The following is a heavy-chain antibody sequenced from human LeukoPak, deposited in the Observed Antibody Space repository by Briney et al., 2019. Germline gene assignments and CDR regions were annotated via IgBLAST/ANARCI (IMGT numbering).Heavy chain of an antibody. CDR2: IYHSGST. J-gene: IGHJ4*02. CDR3: ARRNYYDSSAYYGL. V-gene: IGHV4-4*02. D-gene: IGHD3-22*01. Sequence: SETLSLTCAVSGGSISSSNWWSWVRQPPGKGLEWIGEIYHSGSTNYNPSLKSRVTISVDKSKNQFSLKLSSVTAADTAVYYCARRNYYDSSAYYGLWGQGTLVTVSS. CDR1: GGSISSSNW.